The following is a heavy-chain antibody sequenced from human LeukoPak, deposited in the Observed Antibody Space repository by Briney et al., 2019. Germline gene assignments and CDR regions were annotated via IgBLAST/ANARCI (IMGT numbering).Heavy chain of an antibody. CDR1: GGSFSGYY. Sequence: PSETLSLTCAVYGGSFSGYYWSWIRQPPGKGLEWIEYIYYSGSTKYNSSLKSRVTISVDTSKNQFSLKLSSVTAADTAVYYCARTAYGSGSYTDYWGQGTLVTVSS. CDR3: ARTAYGSGSYTDY. V-gene: IGHV4-59*08. CDR2: IYYSGST. D-gene: IGHD3-10*01. J-gene: IGHJ4*02.